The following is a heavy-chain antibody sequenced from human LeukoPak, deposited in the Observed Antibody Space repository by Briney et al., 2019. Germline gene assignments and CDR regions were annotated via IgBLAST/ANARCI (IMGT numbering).Heavy chain of an antibody. CDR3: ARDRGYSNYYDY. D-gene: IGHD5-12*01. J-gene: IGHJ4*02. V-gene: IGHV3-7*01. CDR1: GFTFSSQW. Sequence: PGGSLRLSCAASGFTFSSQWMSWVRQAPGKGLEWVANVNQGGTGKYYVDSVKGRFTISRDNAENSLCLQMNSLRAEDTAVYYCARDRGYSNYYDYWGQGTLVTVSS. CDR2: VNQGGTGK.